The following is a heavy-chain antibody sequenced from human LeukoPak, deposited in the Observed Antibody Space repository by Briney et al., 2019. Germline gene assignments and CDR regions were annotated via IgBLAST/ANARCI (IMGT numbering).Heavy chain of an antibody. V-gene: IGHV1-18*01. Sequence: AASVKVSCXASGYTFTSYGISWVRQAPGQGLERMGWMSAYNGNTNYAQKLQGRVTMTTDTSTSTAYMELRSLRSDDTAVYYCARDGCTNGVCYFYYFDYWGQGTLVTVSS. CDR2: MSAYNGNT. CDR1: GYTFTSYG. CDR3: ARDGCTNGVCYFYYFDY. J-gene: IGHJ4*02. D-gene: IGHD2-8*01.